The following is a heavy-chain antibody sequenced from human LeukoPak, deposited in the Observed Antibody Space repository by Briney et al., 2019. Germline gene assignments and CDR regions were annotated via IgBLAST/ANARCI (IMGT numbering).Heavy chain of an antibody. Sequence: GGSLRLSCAASGFAFRNYAMSWIRQTPGKGLEWVSAITSSDGGTHYAGSVKGRFTISRENAKNSLYLQMNSLRAGYTAVYYCARDGLCSGGSCYPPSTTSGGMDVWGQGTTVTVSS. CDR2: ITSSDGGT. CDR1: GFAFRNYA. V-gene: IGHV3-23*01. CDR3: ARDGLCSGGSCYPPSTTSGGMDV. D-gene: IGHD2-15*01. J-gene: IGHJ6*02.